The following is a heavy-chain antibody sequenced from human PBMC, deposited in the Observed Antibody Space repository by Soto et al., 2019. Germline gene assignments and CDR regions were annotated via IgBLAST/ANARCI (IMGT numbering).Heavy chain of an antibody. CDR3: AKEIIAVSGPRDFDN. CDR1: GFTFSSYG. CDR2: ISYDGSLK. D-gene: IGHD6-19*01. V-gene: IGHV3-30*18. J-gene: IGHJ4*02. Sequence: QVQLVESGGGVVQPGRSLRLSCVASGFTFSSYGMSWVRQAPGKGLEWVAIISYDGSLKYYGDSVKGRFTISRDNSRNTLYLQMDSLRAEDTAVYYCAKEIIAVSGPRDFDNWSQGTLVTVSS.